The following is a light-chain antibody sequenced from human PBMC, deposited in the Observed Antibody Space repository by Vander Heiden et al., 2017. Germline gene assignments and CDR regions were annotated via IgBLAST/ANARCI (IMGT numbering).Light chain of an antibody. CDR3: QQDEHLLMYT. CDR1: EDISNY. Sequence: DIEMPQSPSSLSASVGDRVTITCQASEDISNYLSWYQQKQRKAPKHLIYDAANVETGVPSRFSVRGYGTDVNFTISSRQPEDIATYYCQQDEHLLMYTFGQGTKMEIK. V-gene: IGKV1-33*01. CDR2: DAA. J-gene: IGKJ2*01.